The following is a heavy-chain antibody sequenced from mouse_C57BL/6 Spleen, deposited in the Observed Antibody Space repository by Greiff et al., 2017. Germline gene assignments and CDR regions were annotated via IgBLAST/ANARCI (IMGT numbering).Heavy chain of an antibody. V-gene: IGHV1-64*01. J-gene: IGHJ1*03. CDR2: IHPNSGST. CDR1: GYTFTSYW. CDR3: ARITTVVATYWYFDV. Sequence: QVQLQQPGAELVKPGASVKLSCKASGYTFTSYWMHWVKQRPGQGLEWIGMIHPNSGSTNYNEKFKSKATLTVDKSSSTAYMQLSSLTSEDSAVXYCARITTVVATYWYFDVWGTGTTVTVSS. D-gene: IGHD1-1*01.